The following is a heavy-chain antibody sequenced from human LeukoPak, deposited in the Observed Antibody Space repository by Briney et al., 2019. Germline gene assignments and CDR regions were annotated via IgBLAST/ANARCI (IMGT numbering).Heavy chain of an antibody. CDR3: AKDREGQNYYYGMDV. CDR2: IIAHIGNT. J-gene: IGHJ6*02. D-gene: IGHD1-26*01. Sequence: VTSVKVSCKASGYTFSNYGISWVRQAPGQGLEWMGWIIAHIGNTNYAQKFQGRVTMTTDTSTSTAYMELRSLRSDDTAVYYCAKDREGQNYYYGMDVWGQGTTVTVS. V-gene: IGHV1-18*01. CDR1: GYTFSNYG.